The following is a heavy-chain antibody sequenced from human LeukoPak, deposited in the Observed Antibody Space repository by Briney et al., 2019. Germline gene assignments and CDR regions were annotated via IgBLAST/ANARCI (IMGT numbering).Heavy chain of an antibody. D-gene: IGHD2-21*01. CDR2: ISSSGSYI. V-gene: IGHV3-21*01. CDR3: ARSLIADGAFDI. CDR1: GLTFTSYT. J-gene: IGHJ3*02. Sequence: KTGGSLRLSCAASGLTFTSYTMNWVRQAPGKGLEWVSDISSSGSYIDYADSVKDRFTISRDNAKNSLFLHMNSLRAEDTAVYYCARSLIADGAFDIWGQGTMVTVSS.